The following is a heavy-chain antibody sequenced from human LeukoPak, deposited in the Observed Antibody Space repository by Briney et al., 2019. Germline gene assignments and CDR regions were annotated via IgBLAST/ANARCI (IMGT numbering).Heavy chain of an antibody. D-gene: IGHD3-22*01. CDR3: ARDNSGYGFDY. Sequence: ASVKVSCKASGYTFTGYYMHWVRQAHGQGLEWMGRINPNSGGTNYAQKFQGRVTMTRDTSISTAYMELSRLRSDDTAVYYCARDNSGYGFDYWGQGTLVTVSS. CDR2: INPNSGGT. V-gene: IGHV1-2*06. CDR1: GYTFTGYY. J-gene: IGHJ4*02.